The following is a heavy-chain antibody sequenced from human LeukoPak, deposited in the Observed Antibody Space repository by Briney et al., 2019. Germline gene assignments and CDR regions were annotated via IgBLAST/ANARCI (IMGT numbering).Heavy chain of an antibody. CDR1: GYTFTGYY. V-gene: IGHV1-46*01. CDR2: INPSGGST. J-gene: IGHJ4*02. Sequence: ASVKVSCKASGYTFTGYYMHWVRQAPGQGLEWMGIINPSGGSTSYAQKFQGRVTMTRDTSTSTVYMELSSLRSEDTAVYYCARGYDYVWGSYRELPDDYWGQGTLVTVSS. D-gene: IGHD3-16*02. CDR3: ARGYDYVWGSYRELPDDY.